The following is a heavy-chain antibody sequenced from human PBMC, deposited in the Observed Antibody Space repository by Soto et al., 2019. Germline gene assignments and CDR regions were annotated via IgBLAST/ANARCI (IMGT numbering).Heavy chain of an antibody. Sequence: QVQLQESGPGLVKPSETLSLTCPVSGGSVSSYYWSWIRQPPGKGLEWIGSIYYSGSTNYNASLKSRVPIPVDTAKNQFALKLSSVTAADTAVYYCARDQRALRYGMDVWGQGTTVTVSS. CDR1: GGSVSSYY. D-gene: IGHD1-1*01. CDR2: IYYSGST. V-gene: IGHV4-59*02. CDR3: ARDQRALRYGMDV. J-gene: IGHJ6*02.